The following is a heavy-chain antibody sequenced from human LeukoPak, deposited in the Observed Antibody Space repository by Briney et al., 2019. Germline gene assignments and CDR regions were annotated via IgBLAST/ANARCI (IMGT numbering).Heavy chain of an antibody. J-gene: IGHJ4*02. CDR3: ARDGWYYDSSGFY. CDR1: GFTFSSYW. CDR2: IKQDGSEK. D-gene: IGHD3-22*01. Sequence: PGGSLRLSCAASGFTFSSYWMSWVRQAPGKGLEWVANIKQDGSEKYYVDSVKGRFTISRDNAKNSLYLQMNSLRAEDTAVYYSARDGWYYDSSGFYWGQGTLVTVSS. V-gene: IGHV3-7*01.